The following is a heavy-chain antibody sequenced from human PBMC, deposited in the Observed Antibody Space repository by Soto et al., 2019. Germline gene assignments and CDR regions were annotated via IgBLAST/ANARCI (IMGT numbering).Heavy chain of an antibody. CDR3: AKAAWDARIVRVLKGGYYYSMDV. V-gene: IGHV3-23*01. CDR1: GLTFSSYA. Sequence: EVQLLESGGGLEQPGGSLRLSCAASGLTFSSYAMSWVRQAPGKGLEWVSAITSGGSTYYADSVKGRFTISRDNSKNTLYLQMNSLRAEDTAVYYCAKAAWDARIVRVLKGGYYYSMDVWGQGTTVTVS. CDR2: ITSGGST. D-gene: IGHD3-22*01. J-gene: IGHJ6*02.